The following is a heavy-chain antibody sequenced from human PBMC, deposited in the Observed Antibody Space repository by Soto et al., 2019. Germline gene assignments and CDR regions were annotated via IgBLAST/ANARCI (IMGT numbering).Heavy chain of an antibody. Sequence: PSETLSLTCTVSGGSISSYYWSWIRQPPGKGLEWIGYIYYSGSTNYNPSLKSRVTISVDTSKNQFSLKLSSVTAADTAVYYCARDRRDGYNRFDYWGQGTLVTVS. CDR2: IYYSGST. D-gene: IGHD5-12*01. CDR1: GGSISSYY. V-gene: IGHV4-59*01. CDR3: ARDRRDGYNRFDY. J-gene: IGHJ4*02.